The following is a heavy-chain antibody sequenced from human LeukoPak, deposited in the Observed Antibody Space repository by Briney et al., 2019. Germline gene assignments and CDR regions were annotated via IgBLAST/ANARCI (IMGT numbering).Heavy chain of an antibody. J-gene: IGHJ4*02. Sequence: ASVKVSCKASGGTFSSYAISWVRQAPGQGLEWMGGIIPIFGTANYAQKFQGRVTITTDESTSTAYMELSSLRSEDTAVYYCASSLGYDFWSGYSVYYFDYWGQGTLVTVSS. CDR2: IIPIFGTA. D-gene: IGHD3-3*01. V-gene: IGHV1-69*05. CDR3: ASSLGYDFWSGYSVYYFDY. CDR1: GGTFSSYA.